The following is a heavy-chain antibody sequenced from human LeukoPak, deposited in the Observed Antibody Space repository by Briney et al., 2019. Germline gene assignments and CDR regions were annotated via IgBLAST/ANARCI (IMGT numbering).Heavy chain of an antibody. CDR3: ARSWYGYDILTGYFDY. CDR1: GYTFTSYY. V-gene: IGHV1-46*01. J-gene: IGHJ4*02. D-gene: IGHD3-9*01. Sequence: GASVKVSCKASGYTFTSYYMHWVRQAPGQGLEWMGIINPSGGSTSYAQKFQGRVTMTRDTSTSTVYMELSSLRSEDTAVYYCARSWYGYDILTGYFDYWGQGTLVTVSS. CDR2: INPSGGST.